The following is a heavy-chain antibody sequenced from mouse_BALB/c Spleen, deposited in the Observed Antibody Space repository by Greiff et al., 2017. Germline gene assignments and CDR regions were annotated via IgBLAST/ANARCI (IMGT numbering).Heavy chain of an antibody. CDR1: GFTFSDYG. Sequence: EVKLVESGGGLVQPGGSRKLSCAASGFTFSDYGMAWVRQAPGKGPEWVAFISNLAYSIYYADTVTGRFTISRENAKNTLYLEMSSLRSEDTAMYYCARDEGGLLDYWGQGTSVTVSS. CDR3: ARDEGGLLDY. V-gene: IGHV5-15*02. D-gene: IGHD3-1*01. J-gene: IGHJ4*01. CDR2: ISNLAYSI.